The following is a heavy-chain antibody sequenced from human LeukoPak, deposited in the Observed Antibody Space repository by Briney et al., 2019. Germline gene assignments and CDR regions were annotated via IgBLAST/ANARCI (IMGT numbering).Heavy chain of an antibody. V-gene: IGHV5-51*01. D-gene: IGHD3-22*01. J-gene: IGHJ4*02. CDR1: GYSFTSYW. CDR3: ARLWDSSGYYYHYFDY. Sequence: GESLKISCKGSGYSFTSYWIGWVRQMPGKGLEWMGIIYPGDSDTRYSPSFQGQVTISADKSISTAYLQWSSLKASDTAMYYCARLWDSSGYYYHYFDYWGQGTLVTVSS. CDR2: IYPGDSDT.